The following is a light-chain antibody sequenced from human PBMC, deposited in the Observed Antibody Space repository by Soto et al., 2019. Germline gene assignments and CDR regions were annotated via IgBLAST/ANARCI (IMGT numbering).Light chain of an antibody. CDR2: GAS. J-gene: IGKJ2*01. CDR3: QQYGSSPVYT. CDR1: QSVRSSY. Sequence: EIVLTQSPGTLSLSPGERATLSCRASQSVRSSYLAWYQQKPGQAPRLLIYGASSRATGIPDRSSGSGSGTDFTLTISRLEPEDFAVYYCQQYGSSPVYTFGQGTKLEIK. V-gene: IGKV3-20*01.